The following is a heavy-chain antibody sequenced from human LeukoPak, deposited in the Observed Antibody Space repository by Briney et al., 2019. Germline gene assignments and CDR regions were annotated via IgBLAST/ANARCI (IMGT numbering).Heavy chain of an antibody. V-gene: IGHV3-30*04. J-gene: IGHJ6*03. CDR1: GFTFSSYV. CDR2: ISYDGSNE. CDR3: AKDGTTVTFDTPYYYYYYMDV. Sequence: HWGSLRLSCAASGFTFSSYVMHWVRQAPGKGLEWVAIISYDGSNEYYADSVKGRFTISRDNSKNTLYLQMNSLRAEDTAVYYCAKDGTTVTFDTPYYYYYYMDVWGKGTTVTVSS. D-gene: IGHD4-17*01.